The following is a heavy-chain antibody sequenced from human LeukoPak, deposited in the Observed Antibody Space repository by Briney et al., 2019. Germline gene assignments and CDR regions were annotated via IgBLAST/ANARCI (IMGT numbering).Heavy chain of an antibody. CDR1: GFTFSSYA. Sequence: GGSLRLSCATSGFTFSSYAMSWVRQAPGKGLEWVSAISGSGGSTYYADSVKGRFTISRDNSKNTLYLQMNSLRAEDTAVYYCAKVGRVTVTTIRNRYYYGMDVWGQGTTVTVSS. CDR3: AKVGRVTVTTIRNRYYYGMDV. V-gene: IGHV3-23*01. J-gene: IGHJ6*02. CDR2: ISGSGGST. D-gene: IGHD4-17*01.